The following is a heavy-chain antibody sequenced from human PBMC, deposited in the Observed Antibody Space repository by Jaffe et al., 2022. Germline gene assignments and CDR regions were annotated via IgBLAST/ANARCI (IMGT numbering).Heavy chain of an antibody. CDR2: LYSSGSA. V-gene: IGHV4-39*01. CDR1: GGSINSNLYY. J-gene: IGHJ4*02. CDR3: ARHRRYSGEDYRYYFDS. Sequence: QLQLQESGPGLVKPSATLSVTCTVSGGSINSNLYYWDWIRQPPGKGLEWIGSLYSSGSAWYNASLKGRVTISVDTSKNQFSLRLTSVTAADTAVYYCARHRRYSGEDYRYYFDSWGQGTLVTVSS. D-gene: IGHD5-12*01.